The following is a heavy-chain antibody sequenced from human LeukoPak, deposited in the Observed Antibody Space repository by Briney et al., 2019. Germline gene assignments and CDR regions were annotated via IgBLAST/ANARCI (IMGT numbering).Heavy chain of an antibody. J-gene: IGHJ4*02. D-gene: IGHD6-13*01. Sequence: PGGSLRLSCAASGFTFAAYAMSWVRQAPGKGLEWVANIKQDGSEKYYVDSVKGRFTISRDNAKNSLYLQMNSLRAEDTAVYYCARGLSYSSSFSYWGQGTLVTVSS. V-gene: IGHV3-7*01. CDR3: ARGLSYSSSFSY. CDR2: IKQDGSEK. CDR1: GFTFAAYA.